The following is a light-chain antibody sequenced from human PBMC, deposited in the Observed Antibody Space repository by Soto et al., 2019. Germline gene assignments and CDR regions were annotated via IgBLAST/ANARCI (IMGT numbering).Light chain of an antibody. Sequence: EIVMTQSPATLSMSPGERATLSCRASQSVGDTFLVWYQQKPGQAPRLLIFRASTRATDIPARFSGSGSGTEFTLTISSLQSEDFAVYYCQQYHHWPPITFGQGTRLEIK. CDR2: RAS. CDR1: QSVGDT. CDR3: QQYHHWPPIT. V-gene: IGKV3-15*01. J-gene: IGKJ5*01.